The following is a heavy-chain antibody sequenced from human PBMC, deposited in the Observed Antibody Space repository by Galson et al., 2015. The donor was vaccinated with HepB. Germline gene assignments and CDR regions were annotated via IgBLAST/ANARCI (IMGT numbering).Heavy chain of an antibody. J-gene: IGHJ6*02. V-gene: IGHV1-8*01. CDR1: GYTFTSYD. CDR2: MNPNSGNT. CDR3: ARGSYSSYYYGIDV. Sequence: CKASGYTFTSYDINWVRQATGQGLEWMGWMNPNSGNTGYAQKFQGRVTMTRNTSISTAYMELSSLRSDDTAVYYCARGSYSSYYYGIDVWGQGTAVTVSS.